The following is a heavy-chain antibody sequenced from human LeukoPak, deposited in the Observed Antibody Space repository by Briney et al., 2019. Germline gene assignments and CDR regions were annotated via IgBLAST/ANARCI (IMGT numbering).Heavy chain of an antibody. D-gene: IGHD2-15*01. Sequence: ASMKVSCKASGYAFNVNYIHWVRQAPGQGLEWLGWMNPNNGDTKLAQNFQDRVAMTRDTSITTAYMELSRLRSDDTAMYYCARDLIEGWAFDIWGQGTMVTVSS. CDR1: GYAFNVNY. CDR2: MNPNNGDT. V-gene: IGHV1-2*02. J-gene: IGHJ3*02. CDR3: ARDLIEGWAFDI.